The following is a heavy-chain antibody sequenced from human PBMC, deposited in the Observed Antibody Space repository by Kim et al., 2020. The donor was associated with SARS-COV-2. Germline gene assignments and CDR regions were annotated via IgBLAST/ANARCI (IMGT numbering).Heavy chain of an antibody. CDR1: GFTYTDYW. D-gene: IGHD3-9*01. CDR3: ARDVRYLDY. J-gene: IGHJ4*02. V-gene: IGHV3-7*03. Sequence: GGSLRLSCAASGFTYTDYWMIWVRQAPGKGLERVVNINQDGSEKRYVDSVKGRFTISRDNAKDSLYLQMDSLRIEDTAVYYCARDVRYLDYWGQGTLVTVSS. CDR2: INQDGSEK.